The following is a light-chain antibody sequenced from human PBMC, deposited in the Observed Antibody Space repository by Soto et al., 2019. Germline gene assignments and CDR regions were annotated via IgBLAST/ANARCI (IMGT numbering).Light chain of an antibody. Sequence: DIGMTQSPATLSVSPGETASLSCRASREVSTNVVWYQHKPGQSPRVLVYGASIRAPGVPDRFSGSGSGTEFALTISGLQADDLDVYYCHQYHMWPSWTFGQGTKVEMK. CDR1: REVSTN. J-gene: IGKJ1*01. CDR3: HQYHMWPSWT. V-gene: IGKV3-15*01. CDR2: GAS.